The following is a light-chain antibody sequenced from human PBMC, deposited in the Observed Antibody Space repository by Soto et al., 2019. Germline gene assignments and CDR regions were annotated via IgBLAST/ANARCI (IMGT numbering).Light chain of an antibody. CDR3: QQYGSLRFT. Sequence: EIVLTQSPGTLSLSPRERATLSCRASQSVSSSYLAWYQQKPGQAPRLLIYGASSRATGIPDRFSGSGSGTDFTLTISRLEPEDFAVYYCQQYGSLRFTFGQGTRLEIK. CDR2: GAS. J-gene: IGKJ5*01. CDR1: QSVSSSY. V-gene: IGKV3-20*01.